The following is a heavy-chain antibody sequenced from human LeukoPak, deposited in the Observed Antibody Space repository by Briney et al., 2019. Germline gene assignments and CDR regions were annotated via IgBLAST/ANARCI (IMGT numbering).Heavy chain of an antibody. V-gene: IGHV3-53*01. CDR1: GFTVSSNY. CDR2: IYSGGST. CDR3: ARDTTTIFGVVTLGPYGMDV. D-gene: IGHD3-3*01. Sequence: GGSLRLSCAASGFTVSSNYMSWVRQAPGKGLEWVSVIYSGGSTYYADSVKGRFTISRDNSKNTLYLQMNSLRAEDTAVYYCARDTTTIFGVVTLGPYGMDVWGQGTTVTVSS. J-gene: IGHJ6*02.